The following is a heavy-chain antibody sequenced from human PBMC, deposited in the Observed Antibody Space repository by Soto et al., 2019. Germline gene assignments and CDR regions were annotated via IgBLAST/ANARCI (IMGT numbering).Heavy chain of an antibody. D-gene: IGHD3-3*01. CDR1: GGGNVRGYR. J-gene: IGHJ6*02. CDR3: ARDLGGITIFDTPLWYGMDV. Sequence: APVKVSCKASGGGNVRGYRTTWVRRDPGQGLEWMGGIIPKLGSASYAQNFQGRVTVTADESTNTVYMELRSLRSDDTAVYYCARDLGGITIFDTPLWYGMDVWGQGTTVTVS. V-gene: IGHV1-69*01. CDR2: IIPKLGSA.